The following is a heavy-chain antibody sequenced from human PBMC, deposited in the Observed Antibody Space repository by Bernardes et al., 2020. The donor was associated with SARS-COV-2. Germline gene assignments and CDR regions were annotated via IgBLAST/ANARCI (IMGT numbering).Heavy chain of an antibody. D-gene: IGHD5-18*01. V-gene: IGHV4-59*08. J-gene: IGHJ3*02. CDR3: ATYTQGRRISFDI. CDR2: IYYSGNT. Sequence: SETLSLTCTVSGGSISNYYWSWIRQPPGKGLEWIGYIYYSGNTNYNPSLNSRVTISVDTSKNQFSLKLSSVTAADTAVYYCATYTQGRRISFDIWGQGTMVTVSS. CDR1: GGSISNYY.